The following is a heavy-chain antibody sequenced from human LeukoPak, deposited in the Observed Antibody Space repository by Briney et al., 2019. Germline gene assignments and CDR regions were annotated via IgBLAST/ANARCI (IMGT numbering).Heavy chain of an antibody. D-gene: IGHD3-10*01. CDR2: IYSGDST. V-gene: IGHV3-66*01. Sequence: GGSLRLSCAASGFTVSSNYMSWVRQAPGKGLEWVSVIYSGDSTYYADSVKGRFSISRDNSKNTLYLQMNSLRAEDTAVYYCARGDGSGSYSPFDYWGQGSLVTVSS. J-gene: IGHJ4*02. CDR3: ARGDGSGSYSPFDY. CDR1: GFTVSSNY.